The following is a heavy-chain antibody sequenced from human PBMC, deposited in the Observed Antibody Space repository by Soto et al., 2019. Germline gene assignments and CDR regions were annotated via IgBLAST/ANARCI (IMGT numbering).Heavy chain of an antibody. V-gene: IGHV3-30*18. CDR1: GFTFSNYG. J-gene: IGHJ5*02. D-gene: IGHD2-2*02. CDR2: ISYDGSNR. CDR3: TKGAIHAGGFDP. Sequence: QVQLIESGGGVVQPGRSLRLSCAASGFTFSNYGMHWVRQAPGKGLEWVAAISYDGSNRKYADSVKGRLSISRDNSKNTLYLQMNSLRVEDTAVYYCTKGAIHAGGFDPWGQGTLVTVSS.